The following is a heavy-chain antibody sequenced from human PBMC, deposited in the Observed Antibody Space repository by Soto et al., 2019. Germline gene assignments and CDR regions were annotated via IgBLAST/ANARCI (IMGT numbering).Heavy chain of an antibody. Sequence: QVQLVQSGAEVKKPGASVKVSCKASGYTFTSYDINWVRQATGQGLEWMGWMNPNSGNTGYAQKFQGRVTMTRNTSISTAYMELSSLRSEDTAVYYCARGTSITIFGVVTNAEYFQHWGQGTLVTVSS. J-gene: IGHJ1*01. CDR1: GYTFTSYD. D-gene: IGHD3-3*01. V-gene: IGHV1-8*01. CDR2: MNPNSGNT. CDR3: ARGTSITIFGVVTNAEYFQH.